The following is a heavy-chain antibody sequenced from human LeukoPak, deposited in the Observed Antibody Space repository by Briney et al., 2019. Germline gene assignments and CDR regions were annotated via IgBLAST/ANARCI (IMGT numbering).Heavy chain of an antibody. Sequence: GGSLRLPCAASGFTFSSYEMIWVRQAPGKGLEWVSYISTGGSTIYYADSVKGRFTISRDNAKNSLYLQMNSLRAEDTAAYHCARSAFGGKAHCLDYWGQGDLVTVSS. D-gene: IGHD3-10*01. J-gene: IGHJ4*02. V-gene: IGHV3-48*03. CDR2: ISTGGSTI. CDR1: GFTFSSYE. CDR3: ARSAFGGKAHCLDY.